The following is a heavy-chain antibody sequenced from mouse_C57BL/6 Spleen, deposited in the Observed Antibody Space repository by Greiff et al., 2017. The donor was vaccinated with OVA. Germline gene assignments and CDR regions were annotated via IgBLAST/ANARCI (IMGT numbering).Heavy chain of an antibody. D-gene: IGHD2-2*01. CDR2: IYPGDGDT. Sequence: QVQLQQSGPELVKPGASVKISCKASGYAFSSSWMNWVKQRPGKGLEWIGRIYPGDGDTNYNGKFKGKATLTADKSSSTAYMQLSSLTSEDSAVYFCAHGSNFDYWGQGTTLTVSS. CDR3: AHGSNFDY. V-gene: IGHV1-82*01. J-gene: IGHJ2*01. CDR1: GYAFSSSW.